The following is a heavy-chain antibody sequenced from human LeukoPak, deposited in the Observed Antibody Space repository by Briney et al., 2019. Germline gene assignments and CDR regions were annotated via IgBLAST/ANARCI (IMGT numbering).Heavy chain of an antibody. CDR3: TTDALITFGGVIVTLDY. CDR1: GFTFSNAW. Sequence: PGGSLRLSCAASGFTFSNAWMSWVRQAPGKGLEWVGRIISKTDGGTTDYAAPVKGRFTISRDDSKNTLYLQMNSLKTEDTAVYYCTTDALITFGGVIVTLDYWGQGTLVTVSS. V-gene: IGHV3-15*01. J-gene: IGHJ4*02. D-gene: IGHD3-16*02. CDR2: IISKTDGGTT.